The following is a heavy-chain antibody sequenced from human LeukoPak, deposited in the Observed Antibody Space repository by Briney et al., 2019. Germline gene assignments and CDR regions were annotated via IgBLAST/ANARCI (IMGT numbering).Heavy chain of an antibody. Sequence: GESLKISCKGSGYSFTSYWIGWVRQMPGKGLEWMGIIYPGDSDTRYSPSFQGQVTISADKSISTAYLQWSSLKASDTAMYYCARHAPIHRITSTRDYWGQGTLVTVSS. V-gene: IGHV5-51*01. CDR3: ARHAPIHRITSTRDY. CDR2: IYPGDSDT. CDR1: GYSFTSYW. D-gene: IGHD1-14*01. J-gene: IGHJ4*02.